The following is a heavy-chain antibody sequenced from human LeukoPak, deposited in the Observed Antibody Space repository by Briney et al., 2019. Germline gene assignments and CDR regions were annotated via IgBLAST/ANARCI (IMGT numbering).Heavy chain of an antibody. J-gene: IGHJ4*02. Sequence: ASVKVSCKASGYTFTGYYMHWVRQAPGQGLEWMGRINPNSGGTNYAQKFQGRVTMTRDTSISTAYMELSRLRSDDTAVYYCARGKMRGDSSRPTFDYWGQGTLVTVSS. CDR3: ARGKMRGDSSRPTFDY. V-gene: IGHV1-2*06. CDR1: GYTFTGYY. D-gene: IGHD3-16*01. CDR2: INPNSGGT.